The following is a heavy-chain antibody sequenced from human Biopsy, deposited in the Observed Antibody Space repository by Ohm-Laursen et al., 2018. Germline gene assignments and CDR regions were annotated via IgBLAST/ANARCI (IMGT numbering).Heavy chain of an antibody. J-gene: IGHJ6*02. D-gene: IGHD2/OR15-2a*01. V-gene: IGHV4-59*01. CDR2: IYYSGST. CDR3: ARATNSTGWPYYYFYGMDV. Sequence: TLSLTCAVSGGSISSDYWSLIRQTPGKGLEWIGYIYYSGSTNYNPSLKSRVTISVDTSKNQFSLRLNSVTAADTAVYYCARATNSTGWPYYYFYGMDVWGQGTTVTVSS. CDR1: GGSISSDY.